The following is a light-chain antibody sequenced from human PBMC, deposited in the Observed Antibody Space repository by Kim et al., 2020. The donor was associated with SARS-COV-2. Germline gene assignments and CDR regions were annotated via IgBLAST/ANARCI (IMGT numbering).Light chain of an antibody. CDR2: GAS. CDR3: QQYGSSPYT. CDR1: QSVSSSY. Sequence: WSPGEGATLSCRASQSVSSSYLAWYQQKPGQAPRLLIYGASSRATGIPDRFSGSGSGTDFTLTISRLEPEDFAVYYCQQYGSSPYTFGQGTKLEI. V-gene: IGKV3-20*01. J-gene: IGKJ2*01.